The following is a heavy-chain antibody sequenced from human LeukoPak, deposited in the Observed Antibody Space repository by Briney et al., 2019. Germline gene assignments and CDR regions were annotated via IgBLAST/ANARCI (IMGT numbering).Heavy chain of an antibody. D-gene: IGHD3-10*01. CDR3: ARATLNYYGSGSYPGFDP. CDR1: GFTFIDYN. J-gene: IGHJ5*02. Sequence: GGSLRLSCAASGFTFIDYNMNWVRQAPGKGLEWVSSISTSSSFIYYADSVKGRFTISRDNAKSSLYLQMNSLRAEDTAAYYCARATLNYYGSGSYPGFDPWGQGTLVAVSS. V-gene: IGHV3-21*01. CDR2: ISTSSSFI.